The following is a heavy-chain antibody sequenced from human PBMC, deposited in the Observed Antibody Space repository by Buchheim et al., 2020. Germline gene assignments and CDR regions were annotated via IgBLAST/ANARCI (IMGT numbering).Heavy chain of an antibody. J-gene: IGHJ5*02. Sequence: QVQLQQWGAGLLKPSETLSLTCAVYGGSFSGYYWSWIRQPPGKGLEWIGEINHSGSTNYNPSLKSRVTISVDTSKNQFSLKLSSVTAADTAVYYCARDQIAARLWFDPGGQGTL. CDR2: INHSGST. CDR3: ARDQIAARLWFDP. D-gene: IGHD6-6*01. V-gene: IGHV4-34*01. CDR1: GGSFSGYY.